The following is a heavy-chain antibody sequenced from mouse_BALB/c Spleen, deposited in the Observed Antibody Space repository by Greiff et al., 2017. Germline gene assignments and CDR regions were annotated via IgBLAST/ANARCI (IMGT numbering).Heavy chain of an antibody. V-gene: IGHV5-15*02. CDR3: ARDRTGTYYAMDY. D-gene: IGHD4-1*01. CDR2: ISNLAYSI. J-gene: IGHJ4*01. CDR1: GFTFSDYG. Sequence: EVMLVESGGGLVQPGGSRKLSCAASGFTFSDYGMAWVRQAPGKGPEWVAFISNLAYSIYYADTVTGRFTISRENAKNTLYLEMSSLRSEDTAMYYCARDRTGTYYAMDYWGQGTSVTVSS.